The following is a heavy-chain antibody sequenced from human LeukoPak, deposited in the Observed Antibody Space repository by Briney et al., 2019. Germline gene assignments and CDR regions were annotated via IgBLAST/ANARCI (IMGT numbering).Heavy chain of an antibody. CDR3: AREDGYNVLFDY. V-gene: IGHV1-69*13. CDR1: GGTFSSYA. J-gene: IGHJ4*02. Sequence: SVKVSCKASGGTFSSYAISWVRQAPGQGLEWMGGIIPIFGTANYAQKFQGRVTITADESTSTAYMELSSLRSEDTAVYYCAREDGYNVLFDYWGQGTLVTVSS. CDR2: IIPIFGTA. D-gene: IGHD5-24*01.